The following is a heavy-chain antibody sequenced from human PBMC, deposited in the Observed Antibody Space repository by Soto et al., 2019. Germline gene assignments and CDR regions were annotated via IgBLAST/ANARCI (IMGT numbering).Heavy chain of an antibody. CDR1: GFTFSSYG. D-gene: IGHD3-10*01. J-gene: IGHJ6*02. CDR3: AKDLLAHYYGSGSYVNYGMDV. CDR2: ISYDGSNK. Sequence: QVQLVESGGGVVQPGRSLRLSCAASGFTFSSYGMHWVRQAPGKGLEWVAVISYDGSNKYYADSVKGRFTISRDNSKNTPYLQMNSLRAEDTAVYYCAKDLLAHYYGSGSYVNYGMDVWGQGTTVTVSS. V-gene: IGHV3-30*18.